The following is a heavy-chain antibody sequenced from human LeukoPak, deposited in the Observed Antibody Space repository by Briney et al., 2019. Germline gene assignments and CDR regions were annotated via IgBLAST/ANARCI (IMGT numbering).Heavy chain of an antibody. CDR2: IWYDGSNK. CDR3: VGVAPYGDYGDY. D-gene: IGHD4-17*01. V-gene: IGHV3-33*01. Sequence: GGSLRLSCAASGFTFSSYGMHWVRQAPGKGLEWVAVIWYDGSNKYYADSVKGRFTISRDNSKNTLYLQMNSLRAEDTAVYYCVGVAPYGDYGDYWGQGTLVTVSS. CDR1: GFTFSSYG. J-gene: IGHJ4*02.